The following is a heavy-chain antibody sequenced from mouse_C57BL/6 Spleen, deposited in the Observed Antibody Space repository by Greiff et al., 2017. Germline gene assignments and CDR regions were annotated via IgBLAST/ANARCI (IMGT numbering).Heavy chain of an antibody. CDR1: GYAFSSSW. Sequence: VKLMESGPELVKPGASVKISCKASGYAFSSSWMNWVKQRPGKGLEWIGRIYPGDGDTNYNGKFKGKATLTADKSSSTAYMQLSSLTSEDSAVYFCANYYGSRDYWGQGTTLTVSS. D-gene: IGHD1-1*01. V-gene: IGHV1-82*01. CDR2: IYPGDGDT. J-gene: IGHJ2*01. CDR3: ANYYGSRDY.